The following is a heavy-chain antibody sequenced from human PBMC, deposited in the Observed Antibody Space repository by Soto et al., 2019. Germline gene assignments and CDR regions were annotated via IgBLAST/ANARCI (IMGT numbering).Heavy chain of an antibody. Sequence: QVQLQESGPGLVKPSQTLSLTCTVSGGSISSGGYYWSWIRQHPGKGLEWIGYIYYSGSTYYNPSLKSRVNISVDTSKNQFSLKLSSVTAADTAVYYCARAVASGRWLQTVDYWGQGTLVTVSS. V-gene: IGHV4-31*03. J-gene: IGHJ4*02. D-gene: IGHD5-12*01. CDR3: ARAVASGRWLQTVDY. CDR2: IYYSGST. CDR1: GGSISSGGYY.